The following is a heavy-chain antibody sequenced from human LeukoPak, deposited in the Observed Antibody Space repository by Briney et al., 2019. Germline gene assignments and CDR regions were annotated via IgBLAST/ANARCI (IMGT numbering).Heavy chain of an antibody. D-gene: IGHD3-3*01. CDR3: AILYYDFWSGPQPYYYMDV. CDR1: GGSISSSSYY. J-gene: IGHJ6*03. Sequence: PSETLSLTCTVSGGSISSSSYYWGWIRQPPGKGLEWIGSIYYSGSTYYNPSLKSRVTISVDTSKNQFSLKLSSVTAADTAVYYCAILYYDFWSGPQPYYYMDVWGKGTTVTVSS. CDR2: IYYSGST. V-gene: IGHV4-39*07.